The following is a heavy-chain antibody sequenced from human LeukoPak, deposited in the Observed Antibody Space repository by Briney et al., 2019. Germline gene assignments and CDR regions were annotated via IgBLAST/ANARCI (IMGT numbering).Heavy chain of an antibody. J-gene: IGHJ4*02. D-gene: IGHD3-10*01. Sequence: GGSLRLSCAASGFTFSTYAIRWVRQAPGKGLEWVAVISYDGGNKYYADSVKRPFTISRDNSKNTLYLQMNSLRAEDTAVYYCAIDRNNYGSGSPYWGQGTLVTVSS. CDR2: ISYDGGNK. CDR1: GFTFSTYA. CDR3: AIDRNNYGSGSPY. V-gene: IGHV3-30*03.